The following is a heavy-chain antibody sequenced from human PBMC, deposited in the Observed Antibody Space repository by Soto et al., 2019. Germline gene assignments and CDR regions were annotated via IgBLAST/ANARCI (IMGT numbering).Heavy chain of an antibody. CDR1: GYTFTSYG. J-gene: IGHJ6*02. CDR3: ARARYYYGSGSYYSFDYYYGMDV. V-gene: IGHV1-18*04. Sequence: ASVKVSCKASGYTFTSYGISWVRQAPGQGLEWMGWISAYNGNTNYAQELQGRVTMTTDTSTSTAYMELRSLRSDDTAVYYCARARYYYGSGSYYSFDYYYGMDVWGQGTTVTVSS. D-gene: IGHD3-10*01. CDR2: ISAYNGNT.